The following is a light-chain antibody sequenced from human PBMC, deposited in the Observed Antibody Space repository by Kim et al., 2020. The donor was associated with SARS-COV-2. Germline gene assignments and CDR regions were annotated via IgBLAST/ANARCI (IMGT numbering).Light chain of an antibody. CDR1: QSLVHSDGNPY. J-gene: IGKJ2*01. Sequence: QPASISCRYSQSLVHSDGNPYWSWLQQRPGQPPRLLIYRISSRFSGVPDRFSGSGAGTDFTLEISRVEAEDVGVYYCMQGKQLPNTFGQGTKLEI. CDR3: MQGKQLPNT. V-gene: IGKV2-24*01. CDR2: RIS.